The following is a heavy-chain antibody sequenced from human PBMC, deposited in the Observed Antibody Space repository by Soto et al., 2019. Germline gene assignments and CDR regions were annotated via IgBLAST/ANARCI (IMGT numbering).Heavy chain of an antibody. Sequence: GGSLRLSCAASGFTFSSYVMNWVRQAPGKGLEWVSVISGTGGTTYYADSVKGRFTISRDNSKNTLYLQMDSLRAEDTAVYYCAKDPPDYISTWYGPFDYWGQGTLVTVSS. CDR2: ISGTGGTT. D-gene: IGHD6-13*01. J-gene: IGHJ4*02. V-gene: IGHV3-23*01. CDR3: AKDPPDYISTWYGPFDY. CDR1: GFTFSSYV.